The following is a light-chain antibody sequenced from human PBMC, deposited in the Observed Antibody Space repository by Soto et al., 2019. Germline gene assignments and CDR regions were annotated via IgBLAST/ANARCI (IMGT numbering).Light chain of an antibody. J-gene: IGLJ1*01. V-gene: IGLV2-11*01. CDR3: CANAGSYTYV. CDR1: SSDVGDYDY. Sequence: QSALTQPRSASGSPGQSVTISCTGTSSDVGDYDYVSWYQQSPGKAPKLLIYDVTRRPSGVPDRFSGSKSGSTASLTISGLQTEDEADYYCCANAGSYTYVFGTGTKVTVL. CDR2: DVT.